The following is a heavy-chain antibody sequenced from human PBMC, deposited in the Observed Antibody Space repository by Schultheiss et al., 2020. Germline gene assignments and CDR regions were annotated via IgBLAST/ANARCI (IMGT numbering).Heavy chain of an antibody. CDR3: ARDSSYYYDSSGYYYVSGFDP. V-gene: IGHV3-33*01. CDR1: GFTFSSYG. Sequence: GESLKISCAASGFTFSSYGMHWVRQAPGKGLEWVAVIWYDGSNKYYADSVKGRFTISRDNSKNTLYLQMNSLRAEDTAVYYCARDSSYYYDSSGYYYVSGFDPWGQGTLVTVSS. D-gene: IGHD3-22*01. CDR2: IWYDGSNK. J-gene: IGHJ5*02.